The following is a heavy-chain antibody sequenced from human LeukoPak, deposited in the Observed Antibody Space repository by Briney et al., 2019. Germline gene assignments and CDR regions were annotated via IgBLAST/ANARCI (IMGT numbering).Heavy chain of an antibody. J-gene: IGHJ4*02. CDR2: INPNINGT. V-gene: IGHV1-2*02. CDR3: ARERTPGSGYGVDY. CDR1: GYTFTGYY. D-gene: IGHD6-25*01. Sequence: ASVKVSCKASGYTFTGYYIHWVRQAPGQGLEWMGWINPNINGTNYAQKFQGRVTMTGDRSISTAYMELSRLRSDDTAVYYCARERTPGSGYGVDYWGQGTLVTVSS.